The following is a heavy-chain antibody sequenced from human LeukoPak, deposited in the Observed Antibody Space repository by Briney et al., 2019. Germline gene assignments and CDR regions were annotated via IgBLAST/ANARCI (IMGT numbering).Heavy chain of an antibody. J-gene: IGHJ4*02. CDR3: GRQGYTASYYFLDY. V-gene: IGHV4-4*07. CDR2: VYSIGTT. Sequence: PSETLSLTCTVSSGSFSNYFWGWVRQPPGKGLEWIGRVYSIGTTHYNPSLKSRVTMSMDTSTNQFSLNLRSVTAADTAVYYCGRQGYTASYYFLDYWSQGILVVVS. D-gene: IGHD1-26*01. CDR1: SGSFSNYF.